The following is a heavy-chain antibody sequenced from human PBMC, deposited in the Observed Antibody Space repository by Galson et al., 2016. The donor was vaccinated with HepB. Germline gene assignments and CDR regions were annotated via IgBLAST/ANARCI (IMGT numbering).Heavy chain of an antibody. CDR3: ARVRGRRGPAALDY. Sequence: LRLSCAVSGFTFSSYPMHWVRQAPGKGLEWVAVISFDESDKYYADFVKGRFTISRDNSKKTLYLQMNSLRAEDTAVYYCARVRGRRGPAALDYWGQGTRVTVSS. D-gene: IGHD2-2*01. CDR1: GFTFSSYP. V-gene: IGHV3-30*03. J-gene: IGHJ4*02. CDR2: ISFDESDK.